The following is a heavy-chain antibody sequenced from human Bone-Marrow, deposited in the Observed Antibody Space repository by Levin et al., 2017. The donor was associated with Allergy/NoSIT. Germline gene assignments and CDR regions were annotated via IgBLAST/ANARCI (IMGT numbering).Heavy chain of an antibody. CDR3: ARSLYYFETNGAVGYFDI. CDR2: MYYNGRT. CDR1: RGSMTTYY. J-gene: IGHJ2*01. D-gene: IGHD2/OR15-2a*01. V-gene: IGHV4-59*01. Sequence: SQTLSLTCTVSRGSMTTYYWNWVRQSPGKGLEWIGYMYYNGRTSYNPSLKSRVNISGDTSENQFSLEVRSVTAADTAMYYCARSLYYFETNGAVGYFDIWGRGALVTVSS.